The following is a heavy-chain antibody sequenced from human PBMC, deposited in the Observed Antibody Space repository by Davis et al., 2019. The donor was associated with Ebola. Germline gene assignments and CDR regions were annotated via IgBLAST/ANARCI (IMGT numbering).Heavy chain of an antibody. J-gene: IGHJ4*02. V-gene: IGHV1-46*01. CDR2: INPSGDTP. D-gene: IGHD1-1*01. Sequence: ASVKVSCKASGGTFSSYAISWVQQAPGQGLEWMGIINPSGDTPRYAHNFQGRVTMTRDTSTSTVYMELTTLRSEDTAMYYCASPAGTTEHWFDYWGQGTQVTVSS. CDR1: GGTFSSYA. CDR3: ASPAGTTEHWFDY.